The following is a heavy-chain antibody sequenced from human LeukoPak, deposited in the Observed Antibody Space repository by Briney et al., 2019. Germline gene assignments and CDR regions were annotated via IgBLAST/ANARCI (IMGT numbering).Heavy chain of an antibody. Sequence: GASVKVSCKASGYTFTNYGISWVRQAPGQGLEWMGWISAYNGNTNYAQKLQGRITMTTDTSTSTAYMELRSLRSDDTAVYYCARDLRLTTVTTFDYWGQGTLVTVSS. V-gene: IGHV1-18*01. CDR1: GYTFTNYG. D-gene: IGHD4-17*01. J-gene: IGHJ4*02. CDR2: ISAYNGNT. CDR3: ARDLRLTTVTTFDY.